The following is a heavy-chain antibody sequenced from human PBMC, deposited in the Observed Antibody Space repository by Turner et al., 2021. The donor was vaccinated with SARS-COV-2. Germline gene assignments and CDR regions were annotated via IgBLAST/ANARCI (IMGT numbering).Heavy chain of an antibody. CDR1: GFSFSNYW. CDR3: AKRENGLGV. Sequence: EVQLVESGGGLVQPGGSLRLSCAASGFSFSNYWMHWVRQAPGKGLVLVSRINGDGSSTTYADSVNGRFTISRDNANNALYLQMNSLRAEETAVYYCAKRENGLGVWGQGTTVTVSS. V-gene: IGHV3-74*01. CDR2: INGDGSST. J-gene: IGHJ6*02.